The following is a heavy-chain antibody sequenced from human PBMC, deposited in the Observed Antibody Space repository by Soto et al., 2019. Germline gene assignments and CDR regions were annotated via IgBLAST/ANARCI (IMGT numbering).Heavy chain of an antibody. J-gene: IGHJ4*02. D-gene: IGHD4-4*01. CDR2: IGDAAGST. V-gene: IGHV3-23*01. CDR1: GFTFSAYA. CDR3: AKAVHGNSHRPDY. Sequence: EVQLLESGGGLVQPGGSLRLSCAASGFTFSAYAMIWVRQAPGKGLEWVSVIGDAAGSTFYADSVKGRFTISRDNSKNTLYLQMNSLRVEDTAMYYCAKAVHGNSHRPDYWGQGTLVSVYS.